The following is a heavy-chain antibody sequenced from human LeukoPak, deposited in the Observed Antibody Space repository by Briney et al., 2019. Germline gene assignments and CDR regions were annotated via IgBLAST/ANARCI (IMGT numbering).Heavy chain of an antibody. CDR3: ARWRVGAQPLDY. Sequence: ASVKVSCKASGYTFTDCYMHWVRQAPGQGLEWMGWINPNSGGTNYAQKFQGRVTMTRDTSISTAYMELSSLRSDDTAVYYCARWRVGAQPLDYWGQGTLVTVSS. J-gene: IGHJ4*02. V-gene: IGHV1-2*02. CDR1: GYTFTDCY. CDR2: INPNSGGT. D-gene: IGHD1-26*01.